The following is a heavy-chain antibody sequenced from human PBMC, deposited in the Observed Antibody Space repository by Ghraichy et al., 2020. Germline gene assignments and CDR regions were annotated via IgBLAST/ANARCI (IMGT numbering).Heavy chain of an antibody. CDR2: ISFDGSNK. Sequence: GGSLRLSCAASGFTFSSYAMHWVRQAPGKGLEWVAVISFDGSNKYYIDSVTGRFTISRDNSKNTLYLQMNSLRAEDTAVYYCARDPLSWGQGTLVTVSS. D-gene: IGHD3-16*01. J-gene: IGHJ4*02. CDR1: GFTFSSYA. CDR3: ARDPLS. V-gene: IGHV3-30*04.